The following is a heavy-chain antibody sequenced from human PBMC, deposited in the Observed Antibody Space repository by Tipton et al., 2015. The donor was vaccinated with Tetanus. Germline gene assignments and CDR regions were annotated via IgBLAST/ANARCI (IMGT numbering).Heavy chain of an antibody. D-gene: IGHD3-10*01. V-gene: IGHV3-9*01. CDR1: GFTFDDYA. CDR3: ARASGTYYNANFDY. J-gene: IGHJ4*02. CDR2: ISWNSGSK. Sequence: LRLSCAASGFTFDDYAMHWVRQAPGKGLEWVSGISWNSGSKGFADSVKGRFTISRNNAKNSLYLQMNSLRAEDTALYYCARASGTYYNANFDYWGQGTLVTVSS.